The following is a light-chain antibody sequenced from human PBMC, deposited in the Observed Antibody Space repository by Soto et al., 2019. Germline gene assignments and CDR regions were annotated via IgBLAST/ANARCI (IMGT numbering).Light chain of an antibody. Sequence: QSALTQPRSVSGSPGQSVTISCTGTSSDVGGYNYVSWYQQHPGKAPKLMIYDVSKRPSGVPDRFSGSKSGNTASLTISGLQAEDEADYYCCSYAGNHVFGTGTKLTVL. J-gene: IGLJ1*01. CDR1: SSDVGGYNY. V-gene: IGLV2-11*01. CDR2: DVS. CDR3: CSYAGNHV.